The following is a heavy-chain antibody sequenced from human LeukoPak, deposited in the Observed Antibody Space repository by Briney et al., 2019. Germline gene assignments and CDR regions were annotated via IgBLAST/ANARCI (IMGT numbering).Heavy chain of an antibody. V-gene: IGHV3-23*01. CDR1: GFTFSSYA. CDR2: ISGSGGST. D-gene: IGHD3-10*01. CDR3: AKDLGITMVRGVTTLDY. J-gene: IGHJ4*02. Sequence: PGRSLRLSCAASGFTFSSYAMSWVRQAPGKGLEWVSAISGSGGSTYYADSVKGRFTISRDNSKNTLYLQMNSLRAEDTAVYYCAKDLGITMVRGVTTLDYWGQGTLVTVSS.